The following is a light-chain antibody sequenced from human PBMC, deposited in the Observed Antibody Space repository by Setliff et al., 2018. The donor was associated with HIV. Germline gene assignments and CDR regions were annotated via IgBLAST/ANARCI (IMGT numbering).Light chain of an antibody. CDR2: EVS. V-gene: IGLV2-8*01. CDR1: STDVGGYDH. Sequence: QSVLTQPPSASGSPGQSVTISCTGASTDVGGYDHVSWYQQHPGKPPKVVISEVSQRPSGVPDRFSGSKSGNTAFLTVSGLQAEDEADYYCCSNTGSNTYVFGSGTKV. J-gene: IGLJ1*01. CDR3: CSNTGSNTYV.